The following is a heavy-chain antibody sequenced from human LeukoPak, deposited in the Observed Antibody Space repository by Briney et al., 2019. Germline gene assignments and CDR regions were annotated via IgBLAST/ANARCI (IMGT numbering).Heavy chain of an antibody. CDR2: ISGIGDST. Sequence: GGSLRLSFAASGFTFRSYGMTWVRQAPGKGLEWASAISGIGDSTYYADSVRGRFTISRDNSRNTLYLQMNSLRAEDTALYYCARDGYSGSYFFDYWGQGTLVSASS. J-gene: IGHJ4*02. CDR1: GFTFRSYG. CDR3: ARDGYSGSYFFDY. V-gene: IGHV3-23*01. D-gene: IGHD1-26*01.